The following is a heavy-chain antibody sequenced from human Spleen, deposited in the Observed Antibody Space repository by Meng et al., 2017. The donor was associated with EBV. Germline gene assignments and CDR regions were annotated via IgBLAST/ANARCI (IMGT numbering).Heavy chain of an antibody. Sequence: ESGGALVQPGGSLRLSCAASEFTFSSYWMHWVRQDPGEGLVWVARINEDGATTTYADSVKGRFTISRDNAKNTLYLQMNSLRAEDTAVYYCSRDLAGSDDYWGQGTLVTVSS. V-gene: IGHV3-74*03. CDR2: INEDGATT. CDR1: EFTFSSYW. J-gene: IGHJ4*02. CDR3: SRDLAGSDDY. D-gene: IGHD1-14*01.